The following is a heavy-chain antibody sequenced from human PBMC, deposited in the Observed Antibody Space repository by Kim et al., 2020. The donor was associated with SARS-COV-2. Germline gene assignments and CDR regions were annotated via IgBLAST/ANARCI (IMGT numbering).Heavy chain of an antibody. CDR1: GFTFSSYA. CDR3: ANIQVGATTGPYYYYGMDV. D-gene: IGHD1-26*01. V-gene: IGHV3-23*01. J-gene: IGHJ6*02. CDR2: ISGSGGST. Sequence: GGSLRLSCAASGFTFSSYAMSWVRQAPGKGLEWVSAISGSGGSTYYADSVKGRFTISRDNSKNTLYLQMNSLRAEDTAVYYCANIQVGATTGPYYYYGMDVWGQGTTVTVSS.